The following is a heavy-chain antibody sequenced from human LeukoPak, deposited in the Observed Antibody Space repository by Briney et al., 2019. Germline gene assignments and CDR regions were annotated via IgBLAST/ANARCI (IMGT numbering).Heavy chain of an antibody. CDR1: GYSFSTYW. J-gene: IGHJ4*02. D-gene: IGHD4-11*01. V-gene: IGHV5-51*01. Sequence: GESLLIPCKGSGYSFSTYWIGWVRQMPGKGLEWWGIVYHGDSHTRNSQSSQGQVTITTDKSMSTAYLQWSSLKASDTAMYYWARQSSNGDFDYGGQGTLVTVSS. CDR3: ARQSSNGDFDY. CDR2: VYHGDSHT.